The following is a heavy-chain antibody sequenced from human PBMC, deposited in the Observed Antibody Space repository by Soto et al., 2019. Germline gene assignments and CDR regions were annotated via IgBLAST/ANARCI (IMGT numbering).Heavy chain of an antibody. V-gene: IGHV3-21*01. D-gene: IGHD3-10*01. CDR1: GFTFNTYT. Sequence: GSLRLSCAASGFTFNTYTMNWVRQAPGKGLEWISSISSGSSYIYYAGSVKGRFTISRDNAKNSLFLQMNSLRADDTAVYYCARDILSGGAYPDSWGQGTKVTVSS. CDR2: ISSGSSYI. CDR3: ARDILSGGAYPDS. J-gene: IGHJ5*01.